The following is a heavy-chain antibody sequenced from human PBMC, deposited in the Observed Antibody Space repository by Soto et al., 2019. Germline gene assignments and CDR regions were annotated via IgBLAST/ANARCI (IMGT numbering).Heavy chain of an antibody. V-gene: IGHV3-23*01. CDR2: ISGSGAST. CDR3: AKSKRAVDGTVDV. Sequence: EVQLLQSGGDLVQPGGSLRLSCAASGFRFSDYAMSWVRQAPGMGLEWVSSISGSGASTHYADSVKGRFTISRDNSKNTVYLQMNSLSADDSATFYGAKSKRAVDGTVDVWGQGTTVTVSS. J-gene: IGHJ6*02. CDR1: GFRFSDYA. D-gene: IGHD5-12*01.